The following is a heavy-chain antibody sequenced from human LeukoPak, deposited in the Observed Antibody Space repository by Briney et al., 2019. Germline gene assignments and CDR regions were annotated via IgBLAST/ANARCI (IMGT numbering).Heavy chain of an antibody. CDR3: ARETYYYDSSGYFIDY. Sequence: SSETLSLTCTVSGGSISSSSYYWRWIRQPGGKGLEWIGRIYSSGITNYNPSLNSRVTMSVDTSKNQFSLKLSSVTAADTAVYYCARETYYYDSSGYFIDYWGQGTLVTVSS. CDR1: GGSISSSSYY. V-gene: IGHV4-61*02. J-gene: IGHJ4*02. D-gene: IGHD3-22*01. CDR2: IYSSGIT.